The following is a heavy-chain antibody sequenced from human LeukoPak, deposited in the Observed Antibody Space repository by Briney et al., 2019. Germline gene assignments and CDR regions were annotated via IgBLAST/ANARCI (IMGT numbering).Heavy chain of an antibody. V-gene: IGHV3-7*01. Sequence: GGSLRLSCAASGFTFSSYWMSWVRQAPGKGLEWVANIKQDGSEKYYVDSVKGRFTISRDNAKNSLYLQMNSLRAEDTAVYYCAREPYSSGWYVADYFDYWGQGTLVTVSS. CDR2: IKQDGSEK. CDR3: AREPYSSGWYVADYFDY. J-gene: IGHJ4*02. CDR1: GFTFSSYW. D-gene: IGHD6-19*01.